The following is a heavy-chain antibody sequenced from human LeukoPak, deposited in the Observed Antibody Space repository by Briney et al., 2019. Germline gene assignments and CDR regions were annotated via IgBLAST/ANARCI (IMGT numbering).Heavy chain of an antibody. CDR3: ARDRSGYCSGGSCYSAGFFDY. V-gene: IGHV1-2*02. Sequence: ASVKVSCKASGYTFTGYYMHWVRQAPGQGLEWMGWINPNSGGTNYAQKFQGRVTMTRDTSISTAYMELSRLRSDDTAVYYCARDRSGYCSGGSCYSAGFFDYWGQGTLVTVSS. J-gene: IGHJ4*02. CDR1: GYTFTGYY. D-gene: IGHD2-15*01. CDR2: INPNSGGT.